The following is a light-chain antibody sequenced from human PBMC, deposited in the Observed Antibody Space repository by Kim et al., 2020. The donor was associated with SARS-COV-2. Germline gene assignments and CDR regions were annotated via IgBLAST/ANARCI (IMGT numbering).Light chain of an antibody. J-gene: IGKJ1*01. Sequence: EIVLTQSPGTLSLSPGERATLSCRASQSVSSNYLAWYQQQPGRAPRLLTYGATSRATGIPDRFSGSGSGTDFTLTISRLEPEDFAVYYCQQYNNSPWTFGQGTKVDIK. V-gene: IGKV3-20*01. CDR3: QQYNNSPWT. CDR2: GAT. CDR1: QSVSSNY.